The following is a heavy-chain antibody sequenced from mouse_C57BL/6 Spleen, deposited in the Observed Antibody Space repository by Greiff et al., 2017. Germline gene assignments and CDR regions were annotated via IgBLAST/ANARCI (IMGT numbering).Heavy chain of an antibody. CDR1: GYAFTNYL. CDR2: INPGSGGT. J-gene: IGHJ1*03. CDR3: ARRSLYYGSPSYWYFDV. D-gene: IGHD1-1*01. Sequence: VQLKESGAELVRPGTSVKVSCKASGYAFTNYLIEWVKQRPGQGLEWIGVINPGSGGTNYNEKFKGKATLTADKSSSTAYMQLSSLTSEDSAVYFCARRSLYYGSPSYWYFDVWGTGTTVTVSS. V-gene: IGHV1-54*01.